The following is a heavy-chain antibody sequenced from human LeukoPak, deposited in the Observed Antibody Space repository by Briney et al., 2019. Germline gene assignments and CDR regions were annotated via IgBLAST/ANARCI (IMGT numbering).Heavy chain of an antibody. Sequence: GASVKVSCKASGGTFSSYAISWVRQAPGQGLEWMGGIIPIFGTANYAQKFQGRVTMTRDMSTSTVYMELSSLRSEDTAVYYCARDGDYYDSSFDYWGQGTLVTVSS. CDR1: GGTFSSYA. CDR2: IIPIFGTA. D-gene: IGHD3-22*01. J-gene: IGHJ4*02. V-gene: IGHV1-69*05. CDR3: ARDGDYYDSSFDY.